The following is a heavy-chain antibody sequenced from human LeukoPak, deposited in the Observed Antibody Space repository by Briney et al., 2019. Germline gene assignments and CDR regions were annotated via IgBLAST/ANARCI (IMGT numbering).Heavy chain of an antibody. J-gene: IGHJ6*03. D-gene: IGHD6-6*01. CDR2: MNPNSGNT. CDR1: GYTFTSYD. V-gene: IGHV1-8*02. Sequence: GASVKVSCKASGYTFTSYDVNWVRQATGQGLEWMGWMNPNSGNTGYAQKFQGRVTMTRNNSISTAYVELSSLRSEDTAVYFCARARRARGYFMDVWGKGTTVTVSS. CDR3: ARARRARGYFMDV.